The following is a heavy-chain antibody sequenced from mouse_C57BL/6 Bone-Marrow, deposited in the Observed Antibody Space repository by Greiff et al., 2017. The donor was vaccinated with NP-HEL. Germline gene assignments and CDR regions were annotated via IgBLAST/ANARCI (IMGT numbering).Heavy chain of an antibody. V-gene: IGHV10-1*01. D-gene: IGHD2-12*01. CDR2: IRSKSNNYAT. CDR1: GFSFNTYA. Sequence: EVKLMESGGGLVQPKGSLKLSCAASGFSFNTYAMNWVRQAPGKGLEWVARIRSKSNNYATYYADSVKDRFTISRDDSESMLYLQMNNLKTEDTAMYYCVGDSYYVVDYWGQGTTLTVSS. J-gene: IGHJ2*01. CDR3: VGDSYYVVDY.